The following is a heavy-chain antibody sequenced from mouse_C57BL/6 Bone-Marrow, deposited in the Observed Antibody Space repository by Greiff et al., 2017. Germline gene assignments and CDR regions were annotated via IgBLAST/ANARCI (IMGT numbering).Heavy chain of an antibody. CDR3: ARHHYYGSRYYYAMDY. CDR1: GFTFSDYY. D-gene: IGHD1-1*01. CDR2: ISNGGGST. Sequence: DVHLVESGGGLVQPGGSLKLSCAASGFTFSDYYMYWVRQTPEKGLEWVTYISNGGGSTYYPDTVKGRFTISRDNAKNTLYLQMSRLKSEDTAMYYCARHHYYGSRYYYAMDYWGQGTSGTVSS. J-gene: IGHJ4*01. V-gene: IGHV5-12*01.